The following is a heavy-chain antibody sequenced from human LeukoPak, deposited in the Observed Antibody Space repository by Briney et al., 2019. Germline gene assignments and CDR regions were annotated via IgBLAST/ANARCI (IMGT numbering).Heavy chain of an antibody. CDR2: IKSKTDGGTT. V-gene: IGHV3-15*01. CDR1: GFTFSNAW. CDR3: TTFVVVVPAAIRGYYYYYMDV. D-gene: IGHD2-2*02. J-gene: IGHJ6*03. Sequence: PGGSLRLSCAASGFTFSNAWMSWVRQAPGKGLEWVGRIKSKTDGGTTDYAAPVKGRFTISRDDSKNTLYLQMNSLKTEDTAVYYCTTFVVVVPAAIRGYYYYYMDVWGKGTTVTVSS.